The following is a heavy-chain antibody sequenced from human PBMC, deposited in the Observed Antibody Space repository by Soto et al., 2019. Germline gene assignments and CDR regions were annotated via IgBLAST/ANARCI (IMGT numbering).Heavy chain of an antibody. J-gene: IGHJ4*02. CDR1: GFTFSSYG. Sequence: QVQLVESGGGVVQPGRSLRLSCAASGFTFSSYGMHWVRQAPGKGLEWVAVISYDGSNKYYADSVKGRFTISRDNSKNTLYLQMNSLRAEDTAVYYCAKDNGWSGSYAHFDYWGQGTLVTVSS. V-gene: IGHV3-30*18. D-gene: IGHD1-26*01. CDR2: ISYDGSNK. CDR3: AKDNGWSGSYAHFDY.